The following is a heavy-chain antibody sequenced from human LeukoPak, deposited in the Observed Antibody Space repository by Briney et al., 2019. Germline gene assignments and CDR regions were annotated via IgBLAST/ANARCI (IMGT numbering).Heavy chain of an antibody. J-gene: IGHJ2*01. Sequence: SETLSLTCAVSGGSISSSSYYWGWIRQPPGKGLEWIGSIYYSGSTYYNPSLKSRVTISVDTSKNQFSLKLSSVTAADTAVYYCARVLGGYSYGQVWYFDLWGRGTLVTVSS. CDR2: IYYSGST. CDR3: ARVLGGYSYGQVWYFDL. CDR1: GGSISSSSYY. D-gene: IGHD5-18*01. V-gene: IGHV4-39*07.